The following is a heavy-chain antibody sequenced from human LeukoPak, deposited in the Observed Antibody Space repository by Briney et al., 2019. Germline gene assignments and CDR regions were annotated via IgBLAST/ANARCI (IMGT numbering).Heavy chain of an antibody. CDR1: GYTFTGYY. D-gene: IGHD5-18*01. J-gene: IGHJ6*02. Sequence: ASVKVSCKASGYTFTGYYVHWVRQAPGQGLEWMGWINPNSGGTNYAQKFQGRVTMTRDTSISTAYMELSRLRSDDTAVYYCARDSVDTAMVTYYYYGMDVWGQGTTVTVSS. V-gene: IGHV1-2*02. CDR3: ARDSVDTAMVTYYYYGMDV. CDR2: INPNSGGT.